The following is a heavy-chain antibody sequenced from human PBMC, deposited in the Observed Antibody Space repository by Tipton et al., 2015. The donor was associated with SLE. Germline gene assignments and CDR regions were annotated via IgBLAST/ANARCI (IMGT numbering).Heavy chain of an antibody. V-gene: IGHV3-48*03. CDR1: EFAFSHSV. J-gene: IGHJ4*02. D-gene: IGHD3-3*01. CDR2: ISSSGSTI. Sequence: SLRLSCAASEFAFSHSVMHWVRQAPGKGLELVSYISSSGSTIYYADSVKGRFTISRDNAKNSLYLQMNSLRAEDTAVYYCARVLRFLEWLPLDYWGQGTLVTVSS. CDR3: ARVLRFLEWLPLDY.